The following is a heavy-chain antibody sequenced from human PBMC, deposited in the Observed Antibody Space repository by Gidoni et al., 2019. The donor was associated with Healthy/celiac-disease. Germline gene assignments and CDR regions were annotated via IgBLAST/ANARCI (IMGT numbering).Heavy chain of an antibody. CDR1: GFPFSSYA. J-gene: IGHJ5*02. V-gene: IGHV3-23*01. CDR3: AKDRREMATILGWFDP. Sequence: EVQLLESGGGLVQPGGSLRLSCAASGFPFSSYAMSWVRQARGKGLEWVSAISGSGGSTYYADSVKGRFTISRDNSKNTLYLQMNSLRAEDTAVYYCAKDRREMATILGWFDPWGQGTLVTVSS. D-gene: IGHD5-12*01. CDR2: ISGSGGST.